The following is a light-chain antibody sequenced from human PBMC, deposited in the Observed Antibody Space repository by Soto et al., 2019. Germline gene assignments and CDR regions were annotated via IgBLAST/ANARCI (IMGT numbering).Light chain of an antibody. Sequence: NFMLTQPHSVSESPGKTVTISCTRSSGSIASNFVQWSQQRPGSSPTTVIYQDNQRPSGVPHRFSGSIDRSSNSASLTISGLRTEDGADYYCQSYDESSHVFGTGTKVTVL. CDR2: QDN. J-gene: IGLJ1*01. CDR3: QSYDESSHV. CDR1: SGSIASNF. V-gene: IGLV6-57*01.